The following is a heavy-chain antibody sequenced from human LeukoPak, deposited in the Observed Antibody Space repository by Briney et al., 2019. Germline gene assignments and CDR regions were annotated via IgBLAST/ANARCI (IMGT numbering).Heavy chain of an antibody. CDR1: GFTFSSHT. Sequence: PGGSLRLSCAASGFTFSSHTMNWVRQAPGKGLEWVSSISSTSNTIYYADSVKGRFTISRDNAKNSLYLQMNSLRDEDTAVYYCASARGVDYWGQGTLVTDSS. V-gene: IGHV3-48*02. CDR3: ASARGVDY. CDR2: ISSTSNTI. J-gene: IGHJ4*02.